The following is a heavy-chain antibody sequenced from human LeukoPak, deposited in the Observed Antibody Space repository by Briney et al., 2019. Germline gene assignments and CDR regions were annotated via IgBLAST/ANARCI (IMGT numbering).Heavy chain of an antibody. Sequence: SETLSLTCTVSGGSISSYYWSWIRQPPGKGLEWIGYIYYSGSTYYNPSLKSRVTISVDTSKNQFSLKLSSVTAADTAVYYCVSSYSSSWYEDYYYYMDVWGKGTTVTISS. J-gene: IGHJ6*03. V-gene: IGHV4-59*04. D-gene: IGHD6-13*01. CDR3: VSSYSSSWYEDYYYYMDV. CDR2: IYYSGST. CDR1: GGSISSYY.